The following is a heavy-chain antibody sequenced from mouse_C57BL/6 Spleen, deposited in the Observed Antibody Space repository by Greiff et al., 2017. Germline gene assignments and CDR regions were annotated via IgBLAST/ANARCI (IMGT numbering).Heavy chain of an antibody. D-gene: IGHD2-4*01. V-gene: IGHV5-9-1*02. J-gene: IGHJ4*01. Sequence: DVMLVESGEGLVKPGGSLKLSCAASGFTFSSYAMSWVRQTPEKRLEWVAYISSGGDYIYYADTVKGRFTISRDNARNTLYLQMSSLKSEDTAMYYCTMIYYDYVMDYWGQGTSVTVSS. CDR2: ISSGGDYI. CDR1: GFTFSSYA. CDR3: TMIYYDYVMDY.